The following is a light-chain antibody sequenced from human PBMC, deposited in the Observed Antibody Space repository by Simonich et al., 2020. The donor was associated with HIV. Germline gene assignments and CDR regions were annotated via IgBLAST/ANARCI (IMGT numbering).Light chain of an antibody. V-gene: IGKV1-12*01. Sequence: DIQMTQSPSSVSASVGDRVTITCRASQGISSWLAWYQQKPGKAPKLLIYAASSLQSGVPSRFSGSGSGTDFTLTISSMQSEDFAVYYCQQYNTWPPAYTFGQGTKLEIK. CDR3: QQYNTWPPAYT. CDR1: QGISSW. CDR2: AAS. J-gene: IGKJ2*01.